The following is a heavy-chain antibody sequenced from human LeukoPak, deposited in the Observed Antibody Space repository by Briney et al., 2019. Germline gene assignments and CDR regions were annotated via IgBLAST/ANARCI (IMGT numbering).Heavy chain of an antibody. J-gene: IGHJ4*02. CDR1: GGSFSGYY. V-gene: IGHV4-34*01. Sequence: SETLSLTCAVYGGSFSGYYWSWIRQPPGKGLEWIGEINHSGSTNYNPSLKSRVTISVDTSKNQFSLKLSSVTAADTAVYYCAGRQYYYGSGSFFDYWGQGTLVTVSS. CDR3: AGRQYYYGSGSFFDY. CDR2: INHSGST. D-gene: IGHD3-10*01.